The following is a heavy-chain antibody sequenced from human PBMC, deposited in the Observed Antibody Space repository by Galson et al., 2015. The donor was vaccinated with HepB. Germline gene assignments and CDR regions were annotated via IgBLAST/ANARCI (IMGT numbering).Heavy chain of an antibody. Sequence: SLRLSCAASGFTFSSYAMHWVRQAPGKGLERVAVISYDGSNKYYADSVKGRFTISRDNSKNTLYLQMNSLRAEDTAVYYCARDGGYCSGGSCYSGWFDPWGQGTLVTVSS. V-gene: IGHV3-30-3*01. CDR2: ISYDGSNK. CDR3: ARDGGYCSGGSCYSGWFDP. CDR1: GFTFSSYA. J-gene: IGHJ5*02. D-gene: IGHD2-15*01.